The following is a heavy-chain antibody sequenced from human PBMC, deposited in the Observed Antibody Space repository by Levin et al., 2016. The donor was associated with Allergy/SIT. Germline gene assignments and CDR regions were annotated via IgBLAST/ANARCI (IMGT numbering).Heavy chain of an antibody. D-gene: IGHD3-10*01. CDR2: ISYDGSNK. V-gene: IGHV3-30*04. J-gene: IGHJ4*02. Sequence: WIRQPPGKGLEWVAVISYDGSNKYYADSVKGRFTISRDNSKNTLYLQMNSLRAEDTAVYYCARDAPYGSGSYIEVSWFDYWGQGTLVTVSS. CDR3: ARDAPYGSGSYIEVSWFDY.